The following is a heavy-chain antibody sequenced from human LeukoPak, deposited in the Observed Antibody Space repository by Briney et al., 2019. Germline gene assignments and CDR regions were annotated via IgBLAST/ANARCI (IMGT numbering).Heavy chain of an antibody. CDR2: IFYSGST. V-gene: IGHV4-39*01. D-gene: IGHD3-10*01. J-gene: IGHJ5*02. CDR3: ARQGVHPRGGPTPNNWFDP. Sequence: PSETLSLTCFVSGGSVSSGRYYWGWIRQPPGKGLEWIGSIFYSGSTYYNPSLKSRVTISVDTSKNQFSLKLSSVTAADTAVYYCARQGVHPRGGPTPNNWFDPWGQGTLVTVSS. CDR1: GGSVSSGRYY.